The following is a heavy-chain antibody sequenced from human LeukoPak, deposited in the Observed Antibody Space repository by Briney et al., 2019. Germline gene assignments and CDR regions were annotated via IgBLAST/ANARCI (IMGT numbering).Heavy chain of an antibody. J-gene: IGHJ4*02. CDR3: AKDKFATPTPDY. CDR1: GFTFSSYG. D-gene: IGHD3-16*01. Sequence: PGGSLRLSSAASGFTFSSYGMHWVRQAPGKGLEWVAFIRYDGSNKYYADSVKGRFTISRDNSKNTLYLQMNSLRAEDTAVYYCAKDKFATPTPDYWGQGTLVTVSS. CDR2: IRYDGSNK. V-gene: IGHV3-30*02.